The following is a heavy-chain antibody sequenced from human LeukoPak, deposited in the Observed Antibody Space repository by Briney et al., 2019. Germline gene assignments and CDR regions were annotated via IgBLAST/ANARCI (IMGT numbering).Heavy chain of an antibody. D-gene: IGHD3-22*01. J-gene: IGHJ4*02. Sequence: ASVKVSCKASGYIFTSYGVTWVRQAPGQGLEWMGWISVYNGNTNHAQKLQGRVTMTTDISTSTAYMELRSLRSGDTAVYYCARGMVTAYYYDSGGYYPNDYWGQGTLVTVSS. V-gene: IGHV1-18*01. CDR3: ARGMVTAYYYDSGGYYPNDY. CDR2: ISVYNGNT. CDR1: GYIFTSYG.